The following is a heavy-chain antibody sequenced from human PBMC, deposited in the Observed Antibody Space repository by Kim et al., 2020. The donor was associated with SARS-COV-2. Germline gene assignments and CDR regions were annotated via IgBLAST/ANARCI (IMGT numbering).Heavy chain of an antibody. CDR2: VYYSGDT. V-gene: IGHV4-39*01. Sequence: SETLSLTCSVSGASINNDDLFWVWVRQRPGGGLEYIGNVYYSGDTHYNPSLRDRASVAMDTSKNQFSLRVTSVTAADTGLYFCARQPAGSFSGFDYWGQGMMVTVSS. D-gene: IGHD6-13*01. CDR3: ARQPAGSFSGFDY. CDR1: GASINNDDLF. J-gene: IGHJ4*02.